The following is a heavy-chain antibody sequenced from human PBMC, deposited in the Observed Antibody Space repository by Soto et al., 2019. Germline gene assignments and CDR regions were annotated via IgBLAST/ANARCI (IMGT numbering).Heavy chain of an antibody. CDR3: AKATTNGGWFNPFDS. Sequence: SLRLSCAASGFSFVNYAMNWVRQAPGKGLEWVAGLSGSGTSTYYADSVKGRFTISRDNSRDTLFLQMNSLTADDTAVYYCAKATTNGGWFNPFDSWG. D-gene: IGHD6-19*01. CDR1: GFSFVNYA. J-gene: IGHJ4*01. V-gene: IGHV3-23*01. CDR2: LSGSGTST.